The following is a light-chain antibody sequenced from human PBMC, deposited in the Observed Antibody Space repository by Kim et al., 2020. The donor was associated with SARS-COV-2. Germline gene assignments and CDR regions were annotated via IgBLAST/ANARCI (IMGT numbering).Light chain of an antibody. Sequence: QSVLTQPPSASGTPGQRVTISCSGGSSNIETNYVFWYQQFPGTAPKLLIYTNDQRPSGVPARFSGSKSGTSASLAISGLRSEDEADYYCATWDDSLSGHWVFGGGTQLTVL. CDR1: SSNIETNY. CDR2: TND. CDR3: ATWDDSLSGHWV. V-gene: IGLV1-47*02. J-gene: IGLJ3*02.